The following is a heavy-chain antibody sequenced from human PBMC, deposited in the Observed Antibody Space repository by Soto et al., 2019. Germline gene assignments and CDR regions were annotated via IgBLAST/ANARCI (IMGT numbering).Heavy chain of an antibody. CDR2: IYYSGST. Sequence: SETLSLTCTVSGGSISSDYWNWIRQPSGKGLEWIGYIYYSGSTNYNPSLKSRVTISRDTSKNQFSLKLRSVTAADTAVYYCARSPGAWFDFWGQGTLVTVS. J-gene: IGHJ4*02. CDR1: GGSISSDY. D-gene: IGHD2-21*02. V-gene: IGHV4-59*01. CDR3: ARSPGAWFDF.